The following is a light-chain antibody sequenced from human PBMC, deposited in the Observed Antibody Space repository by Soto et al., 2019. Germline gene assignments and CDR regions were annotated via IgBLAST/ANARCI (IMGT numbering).Light chain of an antibody. V-gene: IGKV4-1*01. CDR2: WAS. CDR3: HQYYSNPPNPT. Sequence: DIVMTQSPDSLAVSLGERATINCKSSQSVFYSSNNKNYLAWYQQKPGQPPKLLIYWASRRGSGVPDRFSGSGSGTDFTLTISSLQAEDVALYYCHQYYSNPPNPTFGQGTKVEIK. J-gene: IGKJ1*01. CDR1: QSVFYSSNNKNY.